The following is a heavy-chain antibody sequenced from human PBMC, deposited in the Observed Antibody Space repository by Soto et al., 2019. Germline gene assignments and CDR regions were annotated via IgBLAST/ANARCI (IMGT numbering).Heavy chain of an antibody. CDR3: AREGSYKNYYYYGMDV. CDR2: IYYSGST. Sequence: QVQLQESGPGLVKPSETLSLTCTVSGGSISSYYWSWIRQPPGKGLVWIGHIYYSGSTNYNPSLKSRVTISVDTSKNQFSLKLSSVTAADTAVYYCAREGSYKNYYYYGMDVWGQGTTVTVSS. J-gene: IGHJ6*02. D-gene: IGHD2-15*01. CDR1: GGSISSYY. V-gene: IGHV4-59*01.